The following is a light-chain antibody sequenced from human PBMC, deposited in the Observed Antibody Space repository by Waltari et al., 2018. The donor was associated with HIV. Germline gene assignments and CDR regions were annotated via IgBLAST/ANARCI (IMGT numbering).Light chain of an antibody. Sequence: SYVLTQPPSVSVAPGKTARITCGGNNIGSKSVHWYQQKPGQAPVLVIYDDSDRPSGVPEGFSGSNSGNTATLTISRVEAGDEADYYCQVWDSSSDHPEVVFGGGTKLTVL. CDR3: QVWDSSSDHPEVV. V-gene: IGLV3-21*04. CDR2: DDS. J-gene: IGLJ2*01. CDR1: NIGSKS.